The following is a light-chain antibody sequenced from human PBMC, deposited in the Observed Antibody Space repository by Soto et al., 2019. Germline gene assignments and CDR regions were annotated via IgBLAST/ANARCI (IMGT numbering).Light chain of an antibody. CDR1: QTISSW. J-gene: IGKJ4*01. V-gene: IGKV1-5*03. Sequence: DIQMTQSPSTLSGSVGDRVTITCRASQTISSWLAWYQQKPGKAPKLLIYKASTLKSGVPSRFSGSGSGTEFTLTISSLQPDDFATYYCRQYINYPLTFGGGTKVEIK. CDR3: RQYINYPLT. CDR2: KAS.